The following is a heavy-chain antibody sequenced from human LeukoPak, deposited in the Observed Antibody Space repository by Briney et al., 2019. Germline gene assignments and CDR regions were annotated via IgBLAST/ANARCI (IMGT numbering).Heavy chain of an antibody. J-gene: IGHJ5*02. CDR3: ARGGVFPRQFDP. D-gene: IGHD2-8*02. CDR2: IYYRGST. Sequence: SETLSLTCTVSGGSLSSFYWSWIQQPQGKGLERIGYIYYRGSTTYNPSLKSRVTISVDTSKNQFSLNLTSVTAGDTAVYYCARGGVFPRQFDPWGQGTLVTVSS. V-gene: IGHV4-59*01. CDR1: GGSLSSFY.